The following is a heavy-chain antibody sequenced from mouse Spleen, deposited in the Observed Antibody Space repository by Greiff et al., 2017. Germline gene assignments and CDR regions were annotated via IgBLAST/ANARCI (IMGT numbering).Heavy chain of an antibody. Sequence: VQLQESGPGLVQPSQSLSITCTVSGFSLTSYGVHWVRQSPGKGLEWLGVIWSGGSTDYNAAFISRLSISKDNSKSQVFFKMNSLQADDTAIYYCARAYYGNYPYAMDYWGQGTSVTVSS. CDR2: IWSGGST. CDR1: GFSLTSYG. V-gene: IGHV2-2*01. CDR3: ARAYYGNYPYAMDY. J-gene: IGHJ4*01. D-gene: IGHD2-10*01.